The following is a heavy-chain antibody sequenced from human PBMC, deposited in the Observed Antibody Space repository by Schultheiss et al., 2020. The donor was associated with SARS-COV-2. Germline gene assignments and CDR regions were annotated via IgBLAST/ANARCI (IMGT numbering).Heavy chain of an antibody. Sequence: WVRQAPGKGLEWIGYIYYSGSTYYNPSLKSRVTISVDTSKNQFSLKLSSVTAADTAVYYCARDKIGYSYAFDIWGQGTMVTVSS. CDR2: IYYSGST. V-gene: IGHV4-31*02. D-gene: IGHD5-18*01. J-gene: IGHJ3*02. CDR3: ARDKIGYSYAFDI.